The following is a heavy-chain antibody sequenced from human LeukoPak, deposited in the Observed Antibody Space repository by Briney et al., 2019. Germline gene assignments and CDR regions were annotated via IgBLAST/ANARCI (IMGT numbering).Heavy chain of an antibody. CDR3: TTDALVVVPANDAFDI. Sequence: PGGSLRLSCAASGFTFSNAWMSWVRQAPGKGLGWVGRIKSKTDGGTTDYAAPVKGRFTISRDDSKNTLYLQMNSLKTEDTAVYYCTTDALVVVPANDAFDIWGQGTMVTVSS. CDR2: IKSKTDGGTT. J-gene: IGHJ3*02. D-gene: IGHD2-2*01. CDR1: GFTFSNAW. V-gene: IGHV3-15*01.